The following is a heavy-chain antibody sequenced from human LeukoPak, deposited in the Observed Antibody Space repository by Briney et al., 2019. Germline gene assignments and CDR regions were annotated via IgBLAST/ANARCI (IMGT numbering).Heavy chain of an antibody. V-gene: IGHV1-18*01. CDR3: ARVPPLVGANYFDY. D-gene: IGHD1-26*01. CDR1: GYTFTSYS. CDR2: ISAYNGNT. J-gene: IGHJ4*02. Sequence: ASVKVSCKASGYTFTSYSISWVRQAPGQGLEWMGWISAYNGNTNYAQKLQGRVTMTTDTSTSTAYMELRSLRSDDTAVYYCARVPPLVGANYFDYWGQGTLVTVSS.